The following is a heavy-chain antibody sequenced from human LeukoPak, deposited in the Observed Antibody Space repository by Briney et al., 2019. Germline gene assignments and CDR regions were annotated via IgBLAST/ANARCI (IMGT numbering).Heavy chain of an antibody. CDR1: GFTFSSYG. CDR2: IWYDGSNK. CDR3: ARDYCSSISCFDY. J-gene: IGHJ4*02. Sequence: TGGSLRLSCAASGFTFSSYGMHWVRQAPGKGLEWVAIIWYDGSNKYYADSVKGRFTISRDYSKNTLYLQMNSLRAEDTAVYYCARDYCSSISCFDYWGQGTLVTVSS. V-gene: IGHV3-33*01. D-gene: IGHD2-2*01.